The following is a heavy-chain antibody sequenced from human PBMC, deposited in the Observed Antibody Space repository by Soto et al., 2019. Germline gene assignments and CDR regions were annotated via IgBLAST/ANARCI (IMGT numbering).Heavy chain of an antibody. D-gene: IGHD3-16*01. CDR3: ARDGWGSNWYFDL. Sequence: GGSLRLSCGAPGVTFKDYGMHWVRQAPGKGLEWVAVISYDGKQTYYADSVKGQFTISKDKSKRTLFLQMNSLRVDDTAVYYCARDGWGSNWYFDLWGRGTLVTSPQ. J-gene: IGHJ2*01. CDR1: GVTFKDYG. CDR2: ISYDGKQT. V-gene: IGHV3-30*03.